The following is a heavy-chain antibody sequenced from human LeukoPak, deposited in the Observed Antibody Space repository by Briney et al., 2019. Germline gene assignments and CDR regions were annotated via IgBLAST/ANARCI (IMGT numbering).Heavy chain of an antibody. CDR1: GGSFSGYY. CDR3: ARGQGYSDYGDY. J-gene: IGHJ4*02. V-gene: IGHV4-34*01. Sequence: ETLSLTCAVYGGSFSGYYWSWIRQPPGKGLEWIGEINHSGSTNYNPSLKSRVTISVDTSKNQFSLKLSSVTAADTAVYYCARGQGYSDYGDYWGQGTLVTVSS. CDR2: INHSGST. D-gene: IGHD2-21*01.